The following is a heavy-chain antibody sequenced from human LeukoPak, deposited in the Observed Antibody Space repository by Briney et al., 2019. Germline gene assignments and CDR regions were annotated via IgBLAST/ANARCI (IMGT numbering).Heavy chain of an antibody. CDR2: ISADGGST. CDR3: AKESGKFDY. CDR1: GLNFDDSA. Sequence: GGSLRLSCVASGLNFDDSAMHWVRQAPGKGLEWVSLISADGGSTFSADSVKGRFSISRNNSKNSLYLEMNSLRSEDTAMYYCAKESGKFDYWGQGTLVAVSS. J-gene: IGHJ4*02. V-gene: IGHV3-43*02.